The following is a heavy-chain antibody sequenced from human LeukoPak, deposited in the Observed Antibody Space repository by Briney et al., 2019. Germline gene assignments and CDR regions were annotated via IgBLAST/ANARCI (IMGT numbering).Heavy chain of an antibody. CDR2: IYHSGST. Sequence: PSETLSLTCAVSGYSISSGYYWGWIRQPPGKGLEWIGSIYHSGSTYYNPSLKSRVTISVDTSKIQFSLKLSSVTAAYTAVYYCARKTGGLYGGAFDIWGQGTMVTVSS. CDR1: GYSISSGYY. D-gene: IGHD3-10*01. CDR3: ARKTGGLYGGAFDI. V-gene: IGHV4-38-2*01. J-gene: IGHJ3*02.